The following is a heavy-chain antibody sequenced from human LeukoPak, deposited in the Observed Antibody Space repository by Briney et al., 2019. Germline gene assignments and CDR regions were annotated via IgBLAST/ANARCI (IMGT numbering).Heavy chain of an antibody. CDR2: INPNSGGT. J-gene: IGHJ4*02. D-gene: IGHD2-2*01. CDR3: ARDGCSSTSCYPDY. CDR1: GYTFTGYY. V-gene: IGHV1-2*02. Sequence: GASVKVSCNASGYTFTGYYMHWVRQAPGQGLEWMGWINPNSGGTNYAQKFQGRVTMTRDTSISTAYMELSRLRSDDTAVYYCARDGCSSTSCYPDYWGQGTLVTVSS.